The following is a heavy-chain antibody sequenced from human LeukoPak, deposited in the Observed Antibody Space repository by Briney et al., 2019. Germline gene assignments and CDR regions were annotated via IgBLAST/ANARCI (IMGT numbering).Heavy chain of an antibody. CDR3: ARDLKEGGYYYYYFDY. V-gene: IGHV1-2*02. D-gene: IGHD3-22*01. J-gene: IGHJ4*02. CDR1: GYTFTGYY. CDR2: INPNSGGT. Sequence: GASVKVSCKASGYTFTGYYMHWVRQAPGQGLEWMGWINPNSGGTNYAQKFQGRVTMTRDTSISTAYMELSRLRSDDTAVYYCARDLKEGGYYYYYFDYWGQGTLVTVSS.